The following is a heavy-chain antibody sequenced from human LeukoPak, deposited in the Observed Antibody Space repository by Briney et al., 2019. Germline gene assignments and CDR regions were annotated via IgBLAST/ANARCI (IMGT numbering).Heavy chain of an antibody. CDR2: LYYSGST. CDR3: ARHQVGATIDY. CDR1: GGSISSSSYY. Sequence: PSETLSLTCTVSGGSISSSSYYWGWIRQPPGKGLEWIGSLYYSGSTYYNSSLKSRVTISVDTSKNQFSLKLSSVTAADTAVYYCARHQVGATIDYWGQGTLVTVSS. V-gene: IGHV4-39*01. J-gene: IGHJ4*02. D-gene: IGHD1-26*01.